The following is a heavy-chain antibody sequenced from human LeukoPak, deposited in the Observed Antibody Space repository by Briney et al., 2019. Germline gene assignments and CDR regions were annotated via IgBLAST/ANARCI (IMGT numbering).Heavy chain of an antibody. Sequence: SETLSLTCTVSGGSISSSSYYWGWIRQPPGKGLEWIGSIYYSGSTYYNPSLKSRVTISVDTSKNQFSLKLSSVTAADTAVYYCARTLWFGPQEFDPWGQGTLVTVSS. CDR3: ARTLWFGPQEFDP. CDR2: IYYSGST. D-gene: IGHD3-10*01. J-gene: IGHJ5*02. CDR1: GGSISSSSYY. V-gene: IGHV4-39*01.